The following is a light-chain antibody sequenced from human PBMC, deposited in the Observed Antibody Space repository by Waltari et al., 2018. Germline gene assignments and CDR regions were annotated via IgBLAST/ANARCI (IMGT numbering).Light chain of an antibody. CDR2: GAS. CDR1: QSVGGN. J-gene: IGKJ4*01. Sequence: EIEMTQSPATLSVSPGERATLSCRASQSVGGNLAWYQQKPGQAPRLLIHGASTRATGVPARFSGSGSGTEFTLTISSLQSEYFAVYYCQQYHKWPPLTFGGGTKVEIK. V-gene: IGKV3-15*01. CDR3: QQYHKWPPLT.